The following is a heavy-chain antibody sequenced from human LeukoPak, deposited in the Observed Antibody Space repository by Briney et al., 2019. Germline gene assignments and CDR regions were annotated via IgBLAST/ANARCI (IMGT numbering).Heavy chain of an antibody. V-gene: IGHV4-4*07. J-gene: IGHJ3*02. D-gene: IGHD3-3*01. CDR2: IYTSGST. Sequence: PSETLSLTCTVSGGSISSYYWSWIRQPAGKGLEWIGRIYTSGSTNYNPSLKSRLTMSVDTSKNQFSLKLSSVTAADTAVYYCARDLGYYDFWSGLDAFDIWGQGTMVTVSS. CDR1: GGSISSYY. CDR3: ARDLGYYDFWSGLDAFDI.